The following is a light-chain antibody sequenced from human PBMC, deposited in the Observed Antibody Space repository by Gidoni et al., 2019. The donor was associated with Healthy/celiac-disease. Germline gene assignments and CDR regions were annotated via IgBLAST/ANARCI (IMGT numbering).Light chain of an antibody. CDR3: QQYNNWPPWT. CDR2: GAA. V-gene: IGKV3-15*01. Sequence: EIVMTQSPAPLSVSPGERATLSSRASQRVSSILAWYQQNPGQAPRHLIYGAATRATGIPARFSGSGSGTEFTLTISSLQSEDFAVYSCQQYNNWPPWTFXQXTKVEIK. J-gene: IGKJ1*01. CDR1: QRVSSI.